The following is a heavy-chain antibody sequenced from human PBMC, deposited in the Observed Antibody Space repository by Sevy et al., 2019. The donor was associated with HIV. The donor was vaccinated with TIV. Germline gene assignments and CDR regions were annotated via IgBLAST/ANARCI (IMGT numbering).Heavy chain of an antibody. CDR2: INSDGSST. CDR3: ARRRNYYGMIDAFDI. J-gene: IGHJ3*02. Sequence: GGSLRLSCAASGFTFSSYWMHWVHQAPGKGLVWVSRINSDGSSTSYADSVKGRFTISRDNAKNTLYLQMNSLRAEDTAVYYCARRRNYYGMIDAFDIWGQGTMVTVSS. CDR1: GFTFSSYW. D-gene: IGHD3-10*01. V-gene: IGHV3-74*01.